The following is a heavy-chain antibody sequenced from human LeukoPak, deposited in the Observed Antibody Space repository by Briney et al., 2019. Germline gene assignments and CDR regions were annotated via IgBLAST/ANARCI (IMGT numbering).Heavy chain of an antibody. CDR3: ARDLGQISSGYCAYY. V-gene: IGHV3-30*02. CDR2: IQNDEIDK. J-gene: IGHJ4*02. CDR1: GFTFTTYG. D-gene: IGHD3-22*01. Sequence: GGSLRLSCAASGFTFTTYGMHWVRQAPGKGLEWVAFIQNDEIDKFYADSVKGRFTISRDNSKNTLYLQMNSLRSEDTAVYYCARDLGQISSGYCAYYWGQGTLVTVSS.